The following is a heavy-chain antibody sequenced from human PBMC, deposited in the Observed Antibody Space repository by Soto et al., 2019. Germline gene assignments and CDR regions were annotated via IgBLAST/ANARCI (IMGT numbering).Heavy chain of an antibody. V-gene: IGHV3-48*02. Sequence: EVQLVESGGGLVQPGGSLRLSCAASGFTFSSYSMNWVRQAPGQGLEWVSYISSSSSTIYYADSVKGRFTISRDNAKNSLYLQMNSLRDEDPAVYYCARERAVGIAVALNWFDPWGQGTLVTVSS. CDR1: GFTFSSYS. J-gene: IGHJ5*02. D-gene: IGHD6-19*01. CDR2: ISSSSSTI. CDR3: ARERAVGIAVALNWFDP.